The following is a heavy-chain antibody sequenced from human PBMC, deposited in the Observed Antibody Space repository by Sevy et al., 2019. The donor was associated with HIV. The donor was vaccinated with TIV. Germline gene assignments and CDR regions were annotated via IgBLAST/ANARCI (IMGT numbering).Heavy chain of an antibody. D-gene: IGHD1-1*01. J-gene: IGHJ6*02. CDR3: ARDLTHWNHYYYCGMDV. CDR2: ISYDGSNK. CDR1: GFTFSSYA. V-gene: IGHV3-30-3*01. Sequence: GGSLRLSCAASGFTFSSYAMHWVRQAPGKGLEWVAVISYDGSNKYYADSLKGRFTISRDNSKNTVYLQMNSLRAEDTAVYYCARDLTHWNHYYYCGMDVWGQGTTVTVSS.